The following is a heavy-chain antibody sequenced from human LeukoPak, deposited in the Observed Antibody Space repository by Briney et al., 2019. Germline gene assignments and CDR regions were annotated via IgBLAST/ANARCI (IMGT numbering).Heavy chain of an antibody. CDR1: GFTFSSYW. CDR3: ARDIVVVPAAMQFYYYYGMDV. CDR2: IKQDGSEK. D-gene: IGHD2-2*01. J-gene: IGHJ6*02. Sequence: PGGSLRHSCAASGFTFSSYWMSWVRQAPGKGLEWVANIKQDGSEKYYVDSVKGRFTISRDNAKNSLYLQMNSLRAEDTAVYYCARDIVVVPAAMQFYYYYGMDVWGQGTTVTVSS. V-gene: IGHV3-7*01.